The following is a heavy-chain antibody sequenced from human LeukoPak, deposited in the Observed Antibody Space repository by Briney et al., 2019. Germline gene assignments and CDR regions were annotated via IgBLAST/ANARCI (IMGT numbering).Heavy chain of an antibody. J-gene: IGHJ4*02. CDR1: GFTVSSNY. D-gene: IGHD3-16*01. V-gene: IGHV3-53*01. CDR3: AKEGDMITFGGEIDY. Sequence: GGSLRLSCAASGFTVSSNYMSWVRQAPGEGLEWVSVIYSGGSTYYADSVKGRFTISRDNSKNTLYLQMNSLRAEDTAVYYCAKEGDMITFGGEIDYWGQGTLVTVSS. CDR2: IYSGGST.